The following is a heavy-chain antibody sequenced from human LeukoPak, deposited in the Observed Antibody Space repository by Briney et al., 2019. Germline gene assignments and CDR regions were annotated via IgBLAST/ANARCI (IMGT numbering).Heavy chain of an antibody. CDR2: IIPILGIA. CDR1: GGTFTSYA. D-gene: IGHD2-2*01. J-gene: IGHJ6*02. V-gene: IGHV1-69*04. Sequence: SVKVSCKASGGTFTSYAISWVRQAPGQGLEWMGRIIPILGIANYAQKFQGRVTITADKSTSTAYMELSSLRSEDTAVYYCAAIPPAGTSWPLYVWGQGTTVTVSS. CDR3: AAIPPAGTSWPLYV.